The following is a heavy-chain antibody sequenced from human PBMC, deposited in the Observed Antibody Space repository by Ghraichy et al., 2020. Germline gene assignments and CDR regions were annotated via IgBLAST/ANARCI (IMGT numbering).Heavy chain of an antibody. Sequence: SETLSLTCSVSGASIESHYWSWIRQPPGKGLEWIGYIYYSGSTKYNPSLKSRVIISADTSKNEISLKLTSVTAADTAVYYCARDGSWDSWNGRYKWEWIDPWGQGSLVTVSS. CDR1: GASIESHY. J-gene: IGHJ5*02. CDR2: IYYSGST. D-gene: IGHD3-3*01. V-gene: IGHV4-59*11. CDR3: ARDGSWDSWNGRYKWEWIDP.